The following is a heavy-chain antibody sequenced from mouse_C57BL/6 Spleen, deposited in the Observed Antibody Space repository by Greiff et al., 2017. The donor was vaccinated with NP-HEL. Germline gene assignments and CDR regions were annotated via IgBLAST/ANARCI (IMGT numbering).Heavy chain of an antibody. D-gene: IGHD3-3*01. CDR3: ARREGDVGFAY. CDR2: INPNNGGT. V-gene: IGHV1-22*01. Sequence: VQLKESGPELVKPGASVKMSCKASGYTFTDYNMHWVKQSHGKSLEWIGYINPNNGGTSYNQKFKGKATLTVNKSSSTAYMELRSLTSEDSAVYYCARREGDVGFAYWGQGTLVTVSA. CDR1: GYTFTDYN. J-gene: IGHJ3*01.